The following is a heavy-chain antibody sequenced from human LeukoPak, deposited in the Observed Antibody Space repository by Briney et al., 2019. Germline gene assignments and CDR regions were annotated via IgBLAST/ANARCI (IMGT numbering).Heavy chain of an antibody. CDR3: ARVTSKGYSFDY. J-gene: IGHJ4*02. Sequence: SETLSLTCTVSGYSISSGYFWGWIRQSPGQGLEWIGSIYYNGNTYYNPSLKSRVTISLDTSENQFSLKLSSVTAADTAVYYCARVTSKGYSFDYWGLGTLVTVSS. CDR1: GYSISSGYF. CDR2: IYYNGNT. V-gene: IGHV4-38-2*02.